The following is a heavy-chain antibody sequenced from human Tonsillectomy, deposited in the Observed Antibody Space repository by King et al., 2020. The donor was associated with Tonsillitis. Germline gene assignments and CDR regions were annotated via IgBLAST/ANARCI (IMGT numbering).Heavy chain of an antibody. D-gene: IGHD2-21*01. CDR3: TMFYPEIG. CDR2: IRTKANTYAT. V-gene: IGHV3-73*01. Sequence: VQLVESGGGLVQPGGSLKLSCAASGFTISGSAMHWVRQTSGKGLEWVGRIRTKANTYATAYAASVQGRFTISRDDSKKTAYLQMNSLKTDDTAVYYCTMFYPEIGWGQGTLVTVSS. CDR1: GFTISGSA. J-gene: IGHJ4*02.